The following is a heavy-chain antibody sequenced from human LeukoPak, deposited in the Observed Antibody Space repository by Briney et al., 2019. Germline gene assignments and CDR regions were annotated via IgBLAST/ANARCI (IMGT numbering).Heavy chain of an antibody. CDR2: IYYSGST. Sequence: SETLSLTCTVSGYSISSGYYWSWIRQPPGKGLGWIGYIYYSGSTNYNPSLKSRVTISANTSKNQFSLKLSSVTAADTAVYYCARGGPGIAAAESETYYYYMDVWGKGTTVTISS. CDR1: GYSISSGYY. D-gene: IGHD6-13*01. J-gene: IGHJ6*03. CDR3: ARGGPGIAAAESETYYYYMDV. V-gene: IGHV4-61*01.